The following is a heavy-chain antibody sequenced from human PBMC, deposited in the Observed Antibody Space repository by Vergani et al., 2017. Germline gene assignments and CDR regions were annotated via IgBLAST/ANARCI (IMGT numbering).Heavy chain of an antibody. CDR1: GFTFSSYA. J-gene: IGHJ3*02. CDR3: AKVPVNYDILTGFYMGGAFDI. D-gene: IGHD3-9*01. V-gene: IGHV3-23*04. CDR2: ISGSGGST. Sequence: VQLVESGGGVVQPGRSLRLSCAASGFTFSSYAMSWVRQAPGKGLEWVSAISGSGGSTYYADSVKGRFTISRDNSKNTLYLQMNSLRAEDTAVYYCAKVPVNYDILTGFYMGGAFDIWGQGTMVTVSS.